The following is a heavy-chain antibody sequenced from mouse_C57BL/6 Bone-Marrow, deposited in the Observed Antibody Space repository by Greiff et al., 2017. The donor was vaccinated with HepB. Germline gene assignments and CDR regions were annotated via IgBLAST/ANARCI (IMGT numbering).Heavy chain of an antibody. Sequence: EVQGVESGGGLVQPGGSLKLSCAASGFTFSDYYMYWVRQTPEKRLEWVAYISNGGGSTYYPDTVKGRFTISRDNAKNTLYLQMSRLKSEDTAMYYCARHGGTTVVAPFDYWGQGTTLTVSS. CDR1: GFTFSDYY. CDR2: ISNGGGST. D-gene: IGHD1-1*01. J-gene: IGHJ2*01. V-gene: IGHV5-12*01. CDR3: ARHGGTTVVAPFDY.